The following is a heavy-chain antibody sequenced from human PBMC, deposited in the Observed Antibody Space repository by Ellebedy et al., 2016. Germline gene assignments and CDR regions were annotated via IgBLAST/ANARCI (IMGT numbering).Heavy chain of an antibody. J-gene: IGHJ4*02. CDR1: GYPISSGYYW. CDR2: VYGNDDR. D-gene: IGHD4-17*01. V-gene: IGHV2-5*01. CDR3: VHRTTVTSVDY. Sequence: TLSLTCNVSGYPISSGYYWGWIRQPPGKGLEWLAFVYGNDDRRYSPSLRTRVTITKDTSKNQVVLTITNMDPVDTATYFCVHRTTVTSVDYWGRGTLVTVSA.